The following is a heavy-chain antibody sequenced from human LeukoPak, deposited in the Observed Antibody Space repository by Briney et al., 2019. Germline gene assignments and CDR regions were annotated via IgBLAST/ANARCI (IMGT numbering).Heavy chain of an antibody. D-gene: IGHD3-10*01. V-gene: IGHV3-30*02. Sequence: GESLRLSCAASGFTFSTYGMHWVRQAPGKGLEWVAFIRYDGSNKYYADSVEGRFTISRDNSKNTLYLQMNSLRAEDTAVYYCAKGAVRGVMRPRLDYWGQGTLVTVSS. CDR3: AKGAVRGVMRPRLDY. CDR1: GFTFSTYG. CDR2: IRYDGSNK. J-gene: IGHJ4*02.